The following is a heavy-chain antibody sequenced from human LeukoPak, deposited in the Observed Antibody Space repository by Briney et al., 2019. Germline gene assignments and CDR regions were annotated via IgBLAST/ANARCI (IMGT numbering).Heavy chain of an antibody. D-gene: IGHD5-12*01. V-gene: IGHV3-30*18. CDR2: ISYDGSDK. CDR1: GFTFNDYG. J-gene: IGHJ5*02. CDR3: AKEQRGYTGYAVGSWFDP. Sequence: GGSLRLSCAASGFTFNDYGMHWVRQAPGQGLEWVAIISYDGSDKSYADSVKGRFTISRDNSKNTLYLQMNSLRAEDTAVYYCAKEQRGYTGYAVGSWFDPWGQGTLVTVSS.